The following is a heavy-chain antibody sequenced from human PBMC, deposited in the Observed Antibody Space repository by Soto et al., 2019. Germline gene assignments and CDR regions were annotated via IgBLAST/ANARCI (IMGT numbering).Heavy chain of an antibody. D-gene: IGHD2-15*01. Sequence: GGSLRLSCAASGFSFSTYDMHWVGQVSGKGLEWVSAIGSADDPYYLGSVKGRFTISRENAKNSLYLQMNSLRAGDTAVYYCERAYSGRLPRRADYYYAMDFWGLGSTVTVSS. V-gene: IGHV3-13*05. J-gene: IGHJ6*02. CDR2: IGSADDP. CDR3: ERAYSGRLPRRADYYYAMDF. CDR1: GFSFSTYD.